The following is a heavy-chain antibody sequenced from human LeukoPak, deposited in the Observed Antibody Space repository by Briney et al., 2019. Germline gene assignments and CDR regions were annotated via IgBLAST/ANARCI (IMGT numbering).Heavy chain of an antibody. J-gene: IGHJ4*02. CDR3: AKDVPYYDSSGYLDY. V-gene: IGHV1-46*01. D-gene: IGHD3-22*01. Sequence: ASVKVSCKASGYTFTSYYMHWVRQAPGQGLEWMGIINPSGGSTSYAQKFQGRVTMTRDMSTSTVYMELSSLRSEDTAVYYCAKDVPYYDSSGYLDYWGQGTLVTVSS. CDR2: INPSGGST. CDR1: GYTFTSYY.